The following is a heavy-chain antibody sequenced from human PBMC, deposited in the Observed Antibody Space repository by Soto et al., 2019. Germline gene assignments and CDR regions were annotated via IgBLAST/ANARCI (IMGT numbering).Heavy chain of an antibody. CDR2: ISYSGST. D-gene: IGHD2-8*01. V-gene: IGHV4-31*03. Sequence: QVPLQESGPGLVKPSQTLSLTCTVSGGSISSINYYWSWIRQHPEKGLEWIGYISYSGSTFYNSSLKSRVTISLDTSKNQFSLKLTSVTAADTARYYCARSAQWDGFDPWGQGTMVTVSS. J-gene: IGHJ3*01. CDR1: GGSISSINYY. CDR3: ARSAQWDGFDP.